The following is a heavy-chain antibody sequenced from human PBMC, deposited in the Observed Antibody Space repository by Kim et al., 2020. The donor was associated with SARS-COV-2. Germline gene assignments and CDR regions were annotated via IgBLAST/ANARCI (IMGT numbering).Heavy chain of an antibody. V-gene: IGHV4-39*01. Sequence: SETLSLTCTVSGGSISSSSYYWGWIRQPPGKGLEWIGSIYYSGSTYYNPSLKSRVTISVDTSKNQFSLKLSSVTAADTAVYYCARHRRTMGGAFDIWGQGTMVTVSS. CDR2: IYYSGST. CDR1: GGSISSSSYY. J-gene: IGHJ3*02. D-gene: IGHD3-10*01. CDR3: ARHRRTMGGAFDI.